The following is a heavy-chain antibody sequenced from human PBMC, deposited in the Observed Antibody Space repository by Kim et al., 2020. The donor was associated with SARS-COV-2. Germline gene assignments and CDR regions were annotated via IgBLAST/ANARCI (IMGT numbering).Heavy chain of an antibody. J-gene: IGHJ4*02. CDR1: GGTFSSYA. Sequence: SVKVSCKASGGTFSSYAISWVRQAPGQGLEWMGRIIPILGIANYAQKFQGRVTITADKSTSTAYMELSSLRSEDTAVYYCARGGSDGVCYTMECLDYWGQGTLVTVSS. D-gene: IGHD2-8*01. CDR2: IIPILGIA. V-gene: IGHV1-69*04. CDR3: ARGGSDGVCYTMECLDY.